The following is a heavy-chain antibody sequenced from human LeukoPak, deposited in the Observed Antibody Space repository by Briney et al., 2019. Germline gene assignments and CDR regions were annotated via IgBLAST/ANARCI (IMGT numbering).Heavy chain of an antibody. CDR2: INHSGST. Sequence: SETLSLTCAVYGGSFSGYYWSWIRQPPGKGLEWIGEINHSGSTNYNPSLKSRVTISVDTSKNQFSLKLSSVTAADTAVYYCARGRRVVVAATSYYYYGMDVWGQGTTVTVPS. D-gene: IGHD2-15*01. V-gene: IGHV4-34*01. CDR3: ARGRRVVVAATSYYYYGMDV. CDR1: GGSFSGYY. J-gene: IGHJ6*02.